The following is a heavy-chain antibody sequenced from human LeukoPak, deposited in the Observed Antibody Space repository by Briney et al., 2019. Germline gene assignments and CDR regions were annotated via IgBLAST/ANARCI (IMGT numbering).Heavy chain of an antibody. J-gene: IGHJ4*02. V-gene: IGHV4-30-4*01. CDR3: AGGPTRGGWLQLYYFDY. CDR1: GGSISSGDYY. D-gene: IGHD5-24*01. Sequence: SETLSLTCTVSGGSISSGDYYWSWIRQPPGKGLEWIGYIYYSGSTYYNPSLKSRVTISVDTSKNQFSLKLSSVTAADTAVYYCAGGPTRGGWLQLYYFDYWGQGTLVTVSS. CDR2: IYYSGST.